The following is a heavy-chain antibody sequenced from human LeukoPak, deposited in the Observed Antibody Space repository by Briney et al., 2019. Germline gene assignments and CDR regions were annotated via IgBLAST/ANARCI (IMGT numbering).Heavy chain of an antibody. D-gene: IGHD1-7*01. CDR3: AKDRGTGTTVDYFDY. V-gene: IGHV3-30*02. CDR2: IRYDGSNK. Sequence: GGSLRLSCAASGFTVSSNYMSWVRQAPGKGLEWVAFIRYDGSNKYYADSVKGRFTISRDNSKNTLYLQMNSLRAEDTAVYYCAKDRGTGTTVDYFDYWGQGTLVTVSS. CDR1: GFTVSSNY. J-gene: IGHJ4*02.